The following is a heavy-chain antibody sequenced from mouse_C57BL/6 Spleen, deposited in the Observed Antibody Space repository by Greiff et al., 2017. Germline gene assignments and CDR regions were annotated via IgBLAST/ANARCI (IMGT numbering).Heavy chain of an antibody. V-gene: IGHV1-82*01. D-gene: IGHD1-1*01. CDR2: IYPGDGET. Sequence: QVQLQESGPELFKPGAPVKMSCTASGYAFSSSWMNWVKQRPGKGLEWIGRIYPGDGETNYNGKFKGKATLSADKSSSTAYMQLISRTSEDSAVYFCARGYGNSYVIYAMPYRRQGTLGTVS. CDR1: GYAFSSSW. CDR3: ARGYGNSYVIYAMPY. J-gene: IGHJ4*01.